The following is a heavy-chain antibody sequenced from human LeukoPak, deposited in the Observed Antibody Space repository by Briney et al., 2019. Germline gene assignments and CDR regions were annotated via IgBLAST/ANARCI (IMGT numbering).Heavy chain of an antibody. D-gene: IGHD1-26*01. Sequence: GGSLRLSCAASGFTFSDHYMDWVPQARAKGLEWVGDIRNKANSYTTEYPAWVKHRFTISRDDSKNSLYLQMNSLKCEDTAVYYCAREWDSGSYYLGYFDYWGQGTLVTVSS. J-gene: IGHJ4*02. CDR1: GFTFSDHY. CDR3: AREWDSGSYYLGYFDY. V-gene: IGHV3-72*01. CDR2: IRNKANSYTT.